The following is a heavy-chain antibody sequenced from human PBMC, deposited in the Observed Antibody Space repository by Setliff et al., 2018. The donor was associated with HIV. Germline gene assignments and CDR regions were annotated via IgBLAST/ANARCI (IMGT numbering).Heavy chain of an antibody. CDR3: ARSQGIGNYHMDV. CDR2: IKQDGSSYI. Sequence: GGSLRLSCAASGFTFSSYWMSWVRQAPGKELEWVANIKQDGSSYIYYSDSVKGRFTISRDDAENSLFLQLDSLRDEDTAVYYCARSQGIGNYHMDVWGTGTTVTVSS. CDR1: GFTFSSYW. D-gene: IGHD2-15*01. J-gene: IGHJ6*03. V-gene: IGHV3-7*01.